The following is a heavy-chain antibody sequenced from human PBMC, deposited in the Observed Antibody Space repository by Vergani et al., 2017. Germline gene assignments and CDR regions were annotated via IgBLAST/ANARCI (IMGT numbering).Heavy chain of an antibody. J-gene: IGHJ4*02. Sequence: EVQLLESGGGLVQPGGSLRLSCAASGFTFSSYAMSWVRQAPGKGLEWVSAISGSGGSTYYADSVKGRFTISRDNSKNTLYLQMNSLRAEDTAVYYCAKDASTSCYRLCSPFDYWGQGTLVTVSS. CDR3: AKDASTSCYRLCSPFDY. V-gene: IGHV3-23*01. CDR1: GFTFSSYA. CDR2: ISGSGGST. D-gene: IGHD2-2*01.